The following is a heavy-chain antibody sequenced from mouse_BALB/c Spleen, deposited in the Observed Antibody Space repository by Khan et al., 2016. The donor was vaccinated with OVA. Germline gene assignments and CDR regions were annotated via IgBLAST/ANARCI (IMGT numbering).Heavy chain of an antibody. V-gene: IGHV10-1*02. CDR2: IRNKSNYYAT. J-gene: IGHJ2*01. D-gene: IGHD1-3*01. CDR3: VRSSSDYFDY. Sequence: EVQLVESGGGLVQPKGSLKLACAASGFTFNTYAMTWVRQAPGKGLEWVARIRNKSNYYATYYADSVKDRFTISRDNSHTMLYLQMSNLKTEDTAMYYCVRSSSDYFDYWGQGTTLTVSA. CDR1: GFTFNTYA.